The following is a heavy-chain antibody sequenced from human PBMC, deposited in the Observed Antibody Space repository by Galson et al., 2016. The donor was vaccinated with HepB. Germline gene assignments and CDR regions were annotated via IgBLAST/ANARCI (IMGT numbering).Heavy chain of an antibody. D-gene: IGHD3-16*02. CDR2: IKHDGSEK. CDR3: TTDLGRAPLYDYVWGSYRPDY. V-gene: IGHV3-7*05. Sequence: SLRLSCAASGFTFSSYWMTWVRQAPGKGLEWVAHIKHDGSEKYYVDSVRGRFTISRDNAKNSLYLQMNSLKTEDTAVYYCTTDLGRAPLYDYVWGSYRPDYWGQGTLVTVSS. CDR1: GFTFSSYW. J-gene: IGHJ4*02.